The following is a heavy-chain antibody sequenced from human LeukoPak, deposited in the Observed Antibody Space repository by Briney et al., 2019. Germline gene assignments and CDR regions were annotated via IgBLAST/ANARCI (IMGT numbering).Heavy chain of an antibody. D-gene: IGHD6-6*01. J-gene: IGHJ5*02. CDR1: GYTFISYG. CDR2: ISDYNGHT. CDR3: ARGSFVHGSGSSDWPWFDP. Sequence: ASVKVSCKASGYTFISYGISWVRQAPGQGLEWMGWISDYNGHTNYAQKLQGRVTMTTDTSTSTAYMELRSLRSDDTAVYYCARGSFVHGSGSSDWPWFDPWGQGTLVTVSS. V-gene: IGHV1-18*01.